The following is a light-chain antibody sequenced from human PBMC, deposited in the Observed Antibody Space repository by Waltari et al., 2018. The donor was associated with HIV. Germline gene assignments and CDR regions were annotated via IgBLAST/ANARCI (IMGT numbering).Light chain of an antibody. V-gene: IGLV2-11*01. Sequence: QSALTQPRPVSGSPGQSVTISCTGTSNEVGAYGFVSWYQQHPGKAPRLMIFDVISRPSGVPDRFSGSKSGSTASLTISGLQAEDEADYSCSSYAGSYIWVFGGGTKLTVL. CDR2: DVI. CDR1: SNEVGAYGF. J-gene: IGLJ3*02. CDR3: SSYAGSYIWV.